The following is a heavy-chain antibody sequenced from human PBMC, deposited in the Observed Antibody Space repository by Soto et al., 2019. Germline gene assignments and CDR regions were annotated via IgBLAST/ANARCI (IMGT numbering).Heavy chain of an antibody. Sequence: PGGSLRLSCAASGFTFSSYAMSWVRQAPGKGLEWVSAISGSGGSTYYADSVKGRFTISRDNSKNTLYLQMNSLRAEDTAVYYCAKVIFGGGYCSSTSCPEGVDYWGQGTLVTVSS. CDR2: ISGSGGST. D-gene: IGHD2-2*01. V-gene: IGHV3-23*01. J-gene: IGHJ4*02. CDR3: AKVIFGGGYCSSTSCPEGVDY. CDR1: GFTFSSYA.